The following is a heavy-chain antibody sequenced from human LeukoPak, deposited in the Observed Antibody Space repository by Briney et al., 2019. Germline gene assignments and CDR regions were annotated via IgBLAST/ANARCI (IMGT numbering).Heavy chain of an antibody. CDR1: GFTLSNYE. Sequence: PGGSLRLSCAASGFTLSNYEMNGVRQAPGKGLEGVSYISSSGRTIYYADSVKGRFTISRDNAKNSLYLQMNSLRAEDTAVYYCAREGISSSDPFDYWGQGTLVTVSS. CDR3: AREGISSSDPFDY. V-gene: IGHV3-48*03. D-gene: IGHD2-15*01. CDR2: ISSSGRTI. J-gene: IGHJ4*02.